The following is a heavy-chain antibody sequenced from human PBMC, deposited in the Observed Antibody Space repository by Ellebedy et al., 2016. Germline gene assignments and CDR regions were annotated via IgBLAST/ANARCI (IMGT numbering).Heavy chain of an antibody. Sequence: SETLSLTXAVYGGSFSNYYWNWIRQPPGKGLEWIGEINHSGSTNYKPSLKSRVTISVDTSKNQFSLKLSSVTAADTAVYYCARGYCSNGLCPLYYWGQGTLVTVSS. V-gene: IGHV4-34*01. D-gene: IGHD2-8*01. J-gene: IGHJ4*02. CDR2: INHSGST. CDR1: GGSFSNYY. CDR3: ARGYCSNGLCPLYY.